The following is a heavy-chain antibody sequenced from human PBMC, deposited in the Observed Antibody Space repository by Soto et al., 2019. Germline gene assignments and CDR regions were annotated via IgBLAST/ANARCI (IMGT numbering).Heavy chain of an antibody. J-gene: IGHJ6*02. D-gene: IGHD2-15*01. Sequence: ASVKVSCEASGYTFTSYGISWVRQAPGQGLEWMGWISAYNGNTNYAQKLQGRVTMTTDTSTSTAYMELRSLRSDDTAVYYCARVDIGYYYYGMEVWGQGTTVTV. CDR1: GYTFTSYG. V-gene: IGHV1-18*04. CDR3: ARVDIGYYYYGMEV. CDR2: ISAYNGNT.